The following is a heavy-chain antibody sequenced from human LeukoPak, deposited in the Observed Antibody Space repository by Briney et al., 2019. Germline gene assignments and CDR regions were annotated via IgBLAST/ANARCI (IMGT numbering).Heavy chain of an antibody. J-gene: IGHJ4*02. CDR1: GGSISSYY. D-gene: IGHD6-19*01. CDR2: VYHSGTT. Sequence: SETLSLICTVSGGSISSYYWSWIRQPPGKGLEWIGSVYHSGTTYFNPSFESRVSVFVDTSKSQFSLRLSSVTAADTAVYYCATSYGSNFYWGQGTLVTVSS. V-gene: IGHV4-59*05. CDR3: ATSYGSNFY.